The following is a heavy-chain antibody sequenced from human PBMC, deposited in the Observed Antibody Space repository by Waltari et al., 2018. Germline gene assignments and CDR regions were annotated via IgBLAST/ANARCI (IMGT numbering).Heavy chain of an antibody. J-gene: IGHJ3*01. CDR2: INNDGSST. V-gene: IGHV3-74*03. Sequence: EVQLVESGGGLVQPGGSLRLSCAASGFTFIRSWIPWVRQFPGKGLMWVSRINNDGSSTVYADSVKGRFTISRDDAKNTVSLQMNNLSAEDTALYYCARAGLLGAFDVWGQGTMVTVSS. D-gene: IGHD2-15*01. CDR1: GFTFIRSW. CDR3: ARAGLLGAFDV.